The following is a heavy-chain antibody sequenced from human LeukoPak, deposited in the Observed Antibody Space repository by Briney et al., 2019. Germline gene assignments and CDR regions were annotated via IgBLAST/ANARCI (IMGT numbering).Heavy chain of an antibody. CDR3: WTGRDCSGGSCYAPIVY. CDR1: GGSFSGYY. CDR2: INHSGST. D-gene: IGHD2-15*01. Sequence: SETLSLTCAVYGGSFSGYYWSWIRQPPGKGLEWVGEINHSGSTNYNPSLKSRVTISVDTSKNQISLKLSSVTGADKAVDYCWTGRDCSGGSCYAPIVYWGEGTLVAVSS. V-gene: IGHV4-34*01. J-gene: IGHJ4*02.